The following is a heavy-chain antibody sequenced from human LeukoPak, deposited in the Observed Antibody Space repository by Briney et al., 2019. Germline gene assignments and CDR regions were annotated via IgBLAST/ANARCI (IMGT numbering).Heavy chain of an antibody. J-gene: IGHJ6*03. CDR1: GFSFSLYW. CDR2: IKYDGREK. Sequence: PGGSLRLSCAASGFSFSLYWMNWVRQAPGKGPEWVANIKYDGREKWYVDSVKGRFTISRDNAKNSLYLQMNSLRAEDTAVYYCAREPVRMRFMDVWGKGTTVTVSS. V-gene: IGHV3-7*01. CDR3: AREPVRMRFMDV.